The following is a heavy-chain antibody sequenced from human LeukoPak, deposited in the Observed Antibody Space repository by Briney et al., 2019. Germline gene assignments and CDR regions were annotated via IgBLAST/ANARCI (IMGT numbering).Heavy chain of an antibody. D-gene: IGHD1-26*01. CDR3: ARGGRDYALKGAFDI. Sequence: PGGSLRLSCAASGFTFSSYWMHWVRQAPGKGLVWVSRINSDGSSTSYADSVKVRFTISRDNAKNTLYLQMNSLRAEDTAVYYCARGGRDYALKGAFDIWGQGTMVTVSS. CDR1: GFTFSSYW. CDR2: INSDGSST. J-gene: IGHJ3*02. V-gene: IGHV3-74*01.